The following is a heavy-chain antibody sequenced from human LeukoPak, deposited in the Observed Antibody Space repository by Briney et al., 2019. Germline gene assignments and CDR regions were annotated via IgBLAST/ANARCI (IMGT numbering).Heavy chain of an antibody. V-gene: IGHV3-66*01. CDR1: GFSVSGNY. CDR2: IHSGGGT. CDR3: AKDEGSGFGELSNGGAFDI. J-gene: IGHJ3*02. D-gene: IGHD3-10*01. Sequence: GGSLRLSCAVSGFSVSGNYMSWVRQAPGKGLEWVSVIHSGGGTYYTDSVRGRFTISRDNSKNTVYLQMNSLRDEDTAVYYCAKDEGSGFGELSNGGAFDIWGQGTMVTVSS.